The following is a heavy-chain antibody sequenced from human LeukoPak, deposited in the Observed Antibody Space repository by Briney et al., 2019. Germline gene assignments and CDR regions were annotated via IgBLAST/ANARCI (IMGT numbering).Heavy chain of an antibody. CDR3: ARNVRSGFDS. D-gene: IGHD3-10*01. J-gene: IGHJ4*02. Sequence: ASVKVSCKASGYTFTSYGISWVRQAPGQGLEWMGFINPSGGSTSYAQKFQGRVTMTRDLSTSTVDMELSSLRSEDTAVYYCARNVRSGFDSWGQGTQLTVSS. V-gene: IGHV1-46*01. CDR2: INPSGGST. CDR1: GYTFTSYG.